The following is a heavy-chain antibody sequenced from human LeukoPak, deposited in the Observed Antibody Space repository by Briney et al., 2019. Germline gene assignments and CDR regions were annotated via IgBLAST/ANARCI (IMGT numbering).Heavy chain of an antibody. D-gene: IGHD2-2*02. CDR2: IYYSGST. Sequence: SETLSLTCTVSGSSLSSSSYYWGWIRQPPGKGLEWIGSIYYSGSTYYNPSLKSRVTISVDTSKNQFSLKLSSVTAADTAVYYCARHIKAYCSSTSCYNYYYYYMDVWGKGTTVTVSS. CDR1: GSSLSSSSYY. CDR3: ARHIKAYCSSTSCYNYYYYYMDV. V-gene: IGHV4-39*01. J-gene: IGHJ6*03.